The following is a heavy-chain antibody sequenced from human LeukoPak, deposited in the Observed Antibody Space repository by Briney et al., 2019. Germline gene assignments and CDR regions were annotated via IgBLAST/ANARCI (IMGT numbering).Heavy chain of an antibody. D-gene: IGHD6-13*01. CDR2: IYYSGST. Sequence: SETLSLTCTVSGGSISSYYWSWIRQPPGKGLEWIGYIYYSGSTNYNPSLKSRVTISVDTSKNQFSLKLSSVTAADTAVYYCARHVDSRGFDYWGQGTLVTVSS. CDR1: GGSISSYY. V-gene: IGHV4-59*08. CDR3: ARHVDSRGFDY. J-gene: IGHJ4*02.